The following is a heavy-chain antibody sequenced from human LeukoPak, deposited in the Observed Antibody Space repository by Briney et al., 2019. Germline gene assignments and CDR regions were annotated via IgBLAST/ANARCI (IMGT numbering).Heavy chain of an antibody. CDR1: GFTFSSYT. V-gene: IGHV3-48*04. Sequence: PGGSLSLSCAASGFTFSSYTMNWVRQAPGKGLEWISYISTSSSTIYYADSLKGRFTISRDNAKNSLYLQMNSLRAEDTAVYYCARALHNDSSGYLSGCFDYWGQGTLVTVSS. J-gene: IGHJ4*02. CDR3: ARALHNDSSGYLSGCFDY. D-gene: IGHD3-22*01. CDR2: ISTSSSTI.